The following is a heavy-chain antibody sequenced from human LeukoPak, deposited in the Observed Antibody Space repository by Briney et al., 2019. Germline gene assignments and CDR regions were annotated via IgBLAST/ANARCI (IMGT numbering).Heavy chain of an antibody. CDR2: INHSGST. D-gene: IGHD4-17*01. CDR1: GGSFNGYY. V-gene: IGHV4-34*01. CDR3: ARGWDYGDYAESGP. Sequence: SETLSLTCAVYGGSFNGYYWSWIRQPPGKGLEWIGEINHSGSTNYSPSLKSRVTLSVDKAKNQFSLKLSSVTAADTAVYYCARGWDYGDYAESGPWGQGTLVTVSS. J-gene: IGHJ5*02.